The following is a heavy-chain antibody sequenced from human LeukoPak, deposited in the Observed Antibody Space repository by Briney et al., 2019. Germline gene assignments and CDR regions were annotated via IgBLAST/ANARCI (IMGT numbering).Heavy chain of an antibody. CDR3: ARPMVRRSPDACDI. Sequence: MSSESLSLTFSMSGPSIITTYGGSARPSPGKGLELIGYIYYSGTTNYNPSIKSRVTISLDTSKPQFSLKLSSVTAADTAVYYCARPMVRRSPDACDIWGQGTMVTVSS. V-gene: IGHV4-59*08. J-gene: IGHJ3*02. CDR1: GPSIITTY. CDR2: IYYSGTT. D-gene: IGHD3-10*01.